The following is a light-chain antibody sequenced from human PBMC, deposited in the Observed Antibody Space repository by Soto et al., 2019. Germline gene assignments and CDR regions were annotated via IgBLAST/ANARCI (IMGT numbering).Light chain of an antibody. CDR3: GTWDSSLSGVV. Sequence: QSVLTQPPSVSAAPGQKVTVSCSGSSSNIANNYVSWYQHLPGTAPKLLIYDDNKRPSGIPDRFSGSKSGTSASLGITGLQTGDEADYYCGTWDSSLSGVVFGGGTKVTVL. CDR1: SSNIANNY. J-gene: IGLJ2*01. CDR2: DDN. V-gene: IGLV1-51*01.